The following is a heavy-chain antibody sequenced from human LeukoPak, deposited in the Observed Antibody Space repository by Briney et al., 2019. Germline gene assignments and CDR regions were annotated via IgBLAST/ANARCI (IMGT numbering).Heavy chain of an antibody. V-gene: IGHV3-21*01. Sequence: PGGSLRLSCAASGFTFSSYSMKWVRQAPGKGLEWVSSISSSSSYIYYADSVKGRFTISRDNAKNSLYLQMNSLRAEDTAVYYCARARRITMISGFDPWGQGTLVTVSS. CDR1: GFTFSSYS. D-gene: IGHD3-22*01. CDR3: ARARRITMISGFDP. CDR2: ISSSSSYI. J-gene: IGHJ5*02.